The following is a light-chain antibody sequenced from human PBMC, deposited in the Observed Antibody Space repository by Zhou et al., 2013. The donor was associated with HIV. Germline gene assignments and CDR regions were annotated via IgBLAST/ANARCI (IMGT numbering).Light chain of an antibody. CDR1: QGISTY. Sequence: IQLTQSPSSLSASVRDTVTITCRASQGISTYLAWYQQKPGKAPKLLIYAASTLQSGVPSRFSGGGSGTEFTLTISSLQPEDFATYFCQQSDSFPLTFGGGTKVEV. CDR3: QQSDSFPLT. V-gene: IGKV1-9*01. CDR2: AAS. J-gene: IGKJ4*01.